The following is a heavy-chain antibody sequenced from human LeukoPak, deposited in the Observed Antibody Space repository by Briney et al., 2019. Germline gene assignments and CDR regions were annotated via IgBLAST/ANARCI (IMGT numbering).Heavy chain of an antibody. CDR1: GFTFSRYW. CDR2: INGDGSTT. J-gene: IGHJ1*01. D-gene: IGHD3-22*01. V-gene: IGHV3-74*01. CDR3: ATGHYYDSRGYYTFGH. Sequence: PGGSLRLSCAASGFTFSRYWMHWVLQAPGKGLVWVSRINGDGSTTSYADSVKGGFTISRDNAKNTLYLQMNSLRAEDTAVYYCATGHYYDSRGYYTFGHWGQGTLVTVSS.